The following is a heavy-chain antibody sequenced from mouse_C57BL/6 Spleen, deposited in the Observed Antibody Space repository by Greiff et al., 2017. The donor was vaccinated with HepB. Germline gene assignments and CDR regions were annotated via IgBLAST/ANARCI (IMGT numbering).Heavy chain of an antibody. J-gene: IGHJ1*03. CDR3: ARSGDYGSSYHWYFDV. D-gene: IGHD1-1*01. Sequence: EVKLMESGPELVKPGASVKISCKASGYSFTDYNMNWVKQSNGKSLEWIGVINPNYGTTSYNQKFKGKATLTVDQSSSTAYMQLNSLTSEDSAVYYCARSGDYGSSYHWYFDVWGTGTTVTVSS. CDR2: INPNYGTT. V-gene: IGHV1-39*01. CDR1: GYSFTDYN.